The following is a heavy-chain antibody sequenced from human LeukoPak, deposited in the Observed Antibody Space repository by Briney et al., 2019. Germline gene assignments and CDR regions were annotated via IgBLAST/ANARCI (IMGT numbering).Heavy chain of an antibody. V-gene: IGHV1-69*06. D-gene: IGHD5-18*01. CDR3: ARAKGWDSFGYGFLDY. CDR1: GSTFTNYA. Sequence: ASVKVSCKASGSTFTNYAISWVRHAPGQGLEWMGGIIVISGTANHAQKFQGRVTITADKSTSTTYMELSSLRSEDTAMYYCARAKGWDSFGYGFLDYWGQGTLVTVSS. J-gene: IGHJ4*02. CDR2: IIVISGTA.